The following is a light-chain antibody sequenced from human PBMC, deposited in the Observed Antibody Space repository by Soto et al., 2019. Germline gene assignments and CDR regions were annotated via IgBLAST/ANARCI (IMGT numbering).Light chain of an antibody. CDR3: LQDHSYPWT. J-gene: IGKJ1*01. CDR1: QGIRND. V-gene: IGKV1-6*01. CDR2: AAS. Sequence: AIQLTQSPSSLSASVGDRVTITCRASQGIRNDLGWYQHKPGKAPKLLIHAASSLQSGVTSRFSGSASGTEFTLTISSLQPEDLASYYCLQDHSYPWTFGQGTKVEI.